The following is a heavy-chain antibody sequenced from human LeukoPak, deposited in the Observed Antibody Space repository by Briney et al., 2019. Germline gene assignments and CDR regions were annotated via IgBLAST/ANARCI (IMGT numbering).Heavy chain of an antibody. Sequence: SETLSLTCAVYGGSFSGYYWSWIRQPPGKGLEWIGEINHSGSTNYNPSLKSRVTISVDTSKNQFSLKLSSVTAADTAVCYCARSGGYSSSWYKNNWFDPWGQGTLVTVSS. V-gene: IGHV4-34*01. J-gene: IGHJ5*02. CDR2: INHSGST. CDR1: GGSFSGYY. CDR3: ARSGGYSSSWYKNNWFDP. D-gene: IGHD6-13*01.